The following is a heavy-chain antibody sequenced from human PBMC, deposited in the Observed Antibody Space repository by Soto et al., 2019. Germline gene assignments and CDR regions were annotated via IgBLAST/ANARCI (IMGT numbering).Heavy chain of an antibody. CDR2: INHSGGT. J-gene: IGHJ5*02. Sequence: QVQLQQWGAGLLKPSETLSLTCGVNGGSFSGFSWIWIRQPPGKGLEWIGEINHSGGTKYNPSLKSRVSISVDSSKNQFSLKLTSVTSADTAVYYCARGSMIFGVVALSNWFDPWGQGSLVTVSS. CDR3: ARGSMIFGVVALSNWFDP. D-gene: IGHD3-3*01. CDR1: GGSFSGFS. V-gene: IGHV4-34*01.